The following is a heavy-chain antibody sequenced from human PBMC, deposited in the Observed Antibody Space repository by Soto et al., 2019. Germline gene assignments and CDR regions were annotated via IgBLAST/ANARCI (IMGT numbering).Heavy chain of an antibody. CDR3: ARDREAGYNFYYGMDV. Sequence: TSETLSLTCSVSGADINTYSWTWIRQPAGKGLEWIGRIYTSASINYNPSLRGRVTLSVDTSTNQVSLKLASVTAADTAVYYCARDREAGYNFYYGMDVWGQGTTVTVSS. J-gene: IGHJ6*02. V-gene: IGHV4-4*07. D-gene: IGHD6-19*01. CDR2: IYTSASI. CDR1: GADINTYS.